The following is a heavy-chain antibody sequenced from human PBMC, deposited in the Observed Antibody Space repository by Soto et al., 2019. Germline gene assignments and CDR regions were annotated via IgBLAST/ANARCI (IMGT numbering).Heavy chain of an antibody. CDR1: GGTFSRHA. V-gene: IGHV1-69*01. J-gene: IGHJ3*02. D-gene: IGHD1-7*01. CDR3: AQCLQVNWNYDAFHI. CDR2: IIPIFGTA. Sequence: QVQLVQSGAEVRKPGSSVKVSCKASGGTFSRHAISWVRQAPGQGLEWMGGIIPIFGTANHAQKFQGRVTIIADESTSTVYMELSSLRSEDTAMYYCAQCLQVNWNYDAFHIWGQGTMVTVSS.